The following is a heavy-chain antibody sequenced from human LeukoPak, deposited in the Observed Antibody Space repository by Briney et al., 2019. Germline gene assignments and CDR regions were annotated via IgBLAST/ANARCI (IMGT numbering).Heavy chain of an antibody. D-gene: IGHD3-22*01. Sequence: AGGSLRLSCATSGFTFSDAWMNWVRQAPGKGLEWVGRIRRNSDGGTIDCAAPVKGRFALSRDDSKNTLYLHMSSLQTEDTAVYYCATDFYDTTWGQGTLVTVSS. CDR3: ATDFYDTT. CDR1: GFTFSDAW. V-gene: IGHV3-15*07. J-gene: IGHJ5*02. CDR2: IRRNSDGGTI.